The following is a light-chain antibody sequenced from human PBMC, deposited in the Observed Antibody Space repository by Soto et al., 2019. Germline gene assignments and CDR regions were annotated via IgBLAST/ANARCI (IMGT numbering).Light chain of an antibody. CDR1: QSVSSH. V-gene: IGKV3-11*01. J-gene: IGKJ5*01. Sequence: EVVLTQSPATLSLSPGVRATLSCRASQSVSSHFSWYQQKSDQAPRLLIYDASKRATGIPARFSGSGSGTDFTLTISSLEPEDFAVYYCQQRSNWPTFGHGTRLEIK. CDR3: QQRSNWPT. CDR2: DAS.